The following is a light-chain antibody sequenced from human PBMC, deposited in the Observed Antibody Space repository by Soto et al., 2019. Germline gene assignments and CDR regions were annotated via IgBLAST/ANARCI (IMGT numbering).Light chain of an antibody. V-gene: IGLV2-23*02. CDR1: SSDVGSYNL. CDR3: CSYAGSRTFV. CDR2: EVS. Sequence: QSVLTQPASVSGSPGQSITISCTGTSSDVGSYNLVSWYQQHPGKAPKLMIYEVSKRPSGVSNRFSGSKSGNTASLTISGLQAEDEADYYCCSYAGSRTFVFGTGTKVTV. J-gene: IGLJ1*01.